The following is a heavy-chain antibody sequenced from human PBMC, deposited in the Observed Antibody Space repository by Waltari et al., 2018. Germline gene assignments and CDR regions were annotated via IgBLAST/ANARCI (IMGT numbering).Heavy chain of an antibody. D-gene: IGHD2-15*01. J-gene: IGHJ4*02. CDR2: ISDSGGST. CDR1: GFTFRAYA. CDR3: VGWYFFDY. Sequence: EVQLLESEGGLVQPGGSLRLSCAASGFTFRAYALNWVRQAPGKGLEWVSAISDSGGSTFYADSVKGRFTISRDNSKNTLYLQMNSLRAEDTAVYYCVGWYFFDYWGQGTLVTVS. V-gene: IGHV3-23*01.